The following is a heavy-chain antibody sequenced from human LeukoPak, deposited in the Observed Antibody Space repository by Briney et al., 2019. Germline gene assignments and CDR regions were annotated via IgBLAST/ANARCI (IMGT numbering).Heavy chain of an antibody. Sequence: SETLSLTCTVSGGSIGSSSYYWGWIRQPPGKGLEWIGSIYYSGSTNYNPSRKSRVTISVDTSKNQFSLKLSSVTAADTAVYYCARGSTSTPYYFDYWGQGTLVTVSS. J-gene: IGHJ4*02. V-gene: IGHV4-39*07. D-gene: IGHD5-24*01. CDR2: IYYSGST. CDR3: ARGSTSTPYYFDY. CDR1: GGSIGSSSYY.